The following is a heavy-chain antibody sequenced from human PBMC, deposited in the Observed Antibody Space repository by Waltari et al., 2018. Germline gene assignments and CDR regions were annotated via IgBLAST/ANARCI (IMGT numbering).Heavy chain of an antibody. V-gene: IGHV4-34*01. D-gene: IGHD1-26*01. J-gene: IGHJ6*03. CDR2: INHSGST. CDR1: GGSFSGYY. Sequence: QVQLQQWGAGLLKPSETLSLTCAVYGGSFSGYYWSWIRQPPGKGLEWIGEINHSGSTNYNPCLKSRVTISVDTSKNQFSLKLSSVTAADTAVYYCARRLGVGGATTWLYYYYYYMDVWGKGTTVTISS. CDR3: ARRLGVGGATTWLYYYYYYMDV.